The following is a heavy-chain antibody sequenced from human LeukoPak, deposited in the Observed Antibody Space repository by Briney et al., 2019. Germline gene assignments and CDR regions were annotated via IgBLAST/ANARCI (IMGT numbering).Heavy chain of an antibody. Sequence: GGSLRLSCAASGFTFSSYGMHWVRQAPGKGLEWVAVISYDGSNKYYADSVKGRSTISRDNSKNTLYLQMNSLRAEDTAVYYCAKDGPAADFDYWGQGTQVTVSS. CDR3: AKDGPAADFDY. D-gene: IGHD6-13*01. V-gene: IGHV3-30*18. CDR2: ISYDGSNK. J-gene: IGHJ4*02. CDR1: GFTFSSYG.